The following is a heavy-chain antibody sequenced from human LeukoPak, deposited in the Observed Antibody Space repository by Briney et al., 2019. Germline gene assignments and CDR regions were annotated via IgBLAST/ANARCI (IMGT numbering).Heavy chain of an antibody. D-gene: IGHD5-18*01. J-gene: IGHJ4*02. CDR2: ISSSGSTI. Sequence: PGGSLRLSCAASGFTFSSYEMNWVRQAPGKGLEWVSYISSSGSTIYYADSVKGRFTISRDNAKNSLYLQMNSLRAEDTAVYYCARTEDTAMAYYFDYWGQETLVTVSS. CDR3: ARTEDTAMAYYFDY. V-gene: IGHV3-48*03. CDR1: GFTFSSYE.